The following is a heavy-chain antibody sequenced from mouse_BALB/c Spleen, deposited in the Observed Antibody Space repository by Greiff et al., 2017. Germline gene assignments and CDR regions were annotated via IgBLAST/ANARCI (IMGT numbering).Heavy chain of an antibody. V-gene: IGHV1-83*01. CDR3: ARSLYDGYWFAY. CDR2: INPGSGGT. J-gene: IGHJ3*01. Sequence: VQLKQSGPELVKPGASVKMSCKASGYTFTSYVMHWVKQKPGQGLEWIGVINPGSGGTNYNEKFKGKATLTADKSSSTAYMQLSSLTSDDSAVYFCARSLYDGYWFAYWGQGTLVTVSA. D-gene: IGHD2-3*01. CDR1: GYTFTSYV.